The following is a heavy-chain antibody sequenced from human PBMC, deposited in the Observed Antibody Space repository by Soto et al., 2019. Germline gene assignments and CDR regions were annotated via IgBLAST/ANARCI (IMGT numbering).Heavy chain of an antibody. CDR1: GGSFSGYY. CDR3: ARGGDYLRVIDY. D-gene: IGHD4-17*01. Sequence: QVQLQQWGAGLLKPSETLSLTCAVYGGSFSGYYWSWIRQPPGKGLEWIGEINHSGSTNYNPSLKSRVTISVDTSKNQFSLKLSSVTAADTAEYYCARGGDYLRVIDYWGQGTLVTVSS. V-gene: IGHV4-34*01. CDR2: INHSGST. J-gene: IGHJ4*02.